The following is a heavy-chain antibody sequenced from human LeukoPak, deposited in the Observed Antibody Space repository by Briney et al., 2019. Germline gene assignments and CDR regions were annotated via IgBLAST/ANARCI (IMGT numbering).Heavy chain of an antibody. CDR2: IWYDGSNK. V-gene: IGHV3-33*01. Sequence: PGGSVRLSCAACGFTFSSYGMLWVRQAPAKALEGVAVIWYDGSNKYYAASVKGRFTISRDNSKNTLYLQMNSLRAEDTAVYYSARDAGDTAMVNYFDYWGQGTLVTVSS. CDR1: GFTFSSYG. J-gene: IGHJ4*02. CDR3: ARDAGDTAMVNYFDY. D-gene: IGHD5-18*01.